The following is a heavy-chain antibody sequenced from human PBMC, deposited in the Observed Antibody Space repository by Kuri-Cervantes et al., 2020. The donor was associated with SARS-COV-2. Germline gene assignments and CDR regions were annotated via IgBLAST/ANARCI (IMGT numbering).Heavy chain of an antibody. Sequence: GESLKISCAASGFTFSSYAMSWVRQAPGKGLEWVSAISGSGGSTYYADSVKGRFTISRDNSKNTLYLQMNSLRAEDTAVYYCARGSSSWYLGGMDVWGQGTTVTASS. V-gene: IGHV3-23*01. CDR3: ARGSSSWYLGGMDV. D-gene: IGHD6-13*01. CDR2: ISGSGGST. J-gene: IGHJ6*02. CDR1: GFTFSSYA.